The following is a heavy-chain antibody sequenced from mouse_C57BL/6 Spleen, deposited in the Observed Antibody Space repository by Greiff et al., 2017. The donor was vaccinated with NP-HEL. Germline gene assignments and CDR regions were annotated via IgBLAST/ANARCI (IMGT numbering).Heavy chain of an antibody. V-gene: IGHV1-42*01. CDR1: GYSFTGYY. J-gene: IGHJ4*01. CDR3: ARWYAMDD. Sequence: VQLKQSGPELVKPGASVKISCKASGYSFTGYYMNWVKQSPEKSLEWIGEINPSTGGTTYNQKFKAKATLTVDKSSSTAHMQLKSLTSEDSAVYYCARWYAMDDWGQGTSVTVSS. CDR2: INPSTGGT.